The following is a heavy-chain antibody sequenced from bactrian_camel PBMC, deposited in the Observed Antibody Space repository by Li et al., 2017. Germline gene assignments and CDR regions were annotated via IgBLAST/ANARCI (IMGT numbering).Heavy chain of an antibody. CDR2: VKPDGQRT. D-gene: IGHD5*01. CDR1: GYTFSTY. CDR3: AARVGGCSRDPSAYAY. V-gene: IGHV3S42*01. Sequence: DVQLVESGGGSALAGGSVRLSCAASGYTFSTYSWFRQAPGKGLEWVSAVKPDGQRTPYTDSVKGRFTISRDNAENTLYLQMNSLKPDDTAMYYCAARVGGCSRDPSAYAYWGQGTQVTVS. J-gene: IGHJ4*01.